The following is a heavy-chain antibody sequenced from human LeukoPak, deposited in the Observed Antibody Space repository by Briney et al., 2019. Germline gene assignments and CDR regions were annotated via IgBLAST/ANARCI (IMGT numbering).Heavy chain of an antibody. D-gene: IGHD3-9*01. CDR3: ARCYDNFDVALDI. CDR2: INPNSGDT. Sequence: ASVKVSCKASGYTFTGHYMNWVRHAPGQGLEWMGWINPNSGDTKYLKKFQGRVTMTRDTSITTVYMELSSLRSEDTAVYYCARCYDNFDVALDIWSQGTMVTVSS. CDR1: GYTFTGHY. V-gene: IGHV1-2*02. J-gene: IGHJ3*02.